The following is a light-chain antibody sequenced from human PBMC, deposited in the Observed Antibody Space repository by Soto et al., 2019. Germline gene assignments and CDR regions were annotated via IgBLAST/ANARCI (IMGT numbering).Light chain of an antibody. V-gene: IGKV3-20*01. CDR3: HSRT. CDR1: QSVSSSY. J-gene: IGKJ1*01. Sequence: EIVLTQSPGTLSLSPGERATLSCRASQSVSSSYLAWYQQKPGQAPRLLIYGASSRATGIPDRFSGSGSGTDFTLTISRLEPEDFAVYYCHSRTFGQGTKV. CDR2: GAS.